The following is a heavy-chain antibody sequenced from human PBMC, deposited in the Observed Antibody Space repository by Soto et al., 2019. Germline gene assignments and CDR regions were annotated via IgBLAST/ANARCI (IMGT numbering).Heavy chain of an antibody. CDR1: SGSISSTNW. D-gene: IGHD2-15*01. CDR3: ASIYCSTGSCSYC. V-gene: IGHV4-4*02. J-gene: IGHJ4*02. Sequence: SETLSLTCAVSSGSISSTNWWSWVRQPPGKGLEWIGEIYHSGTTNYNPSLQSRVTISVDRSKNQFSLNLRTVTAADTAVYYCASIYCSTGSCSYCWGQGTLVTVSS. CDR2: IYHSGTT.